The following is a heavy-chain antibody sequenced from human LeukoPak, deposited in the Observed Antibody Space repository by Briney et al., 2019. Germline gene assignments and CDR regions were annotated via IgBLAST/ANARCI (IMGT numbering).Heavy chain of an antibody. CDR1: GFTFSSNE. CDR2: VSSSGSTI. D-gene: IGHD6-13*01. J-gene: IGHJ5*02. V-gene: IGHV3-48*03. CDR3: ARDHGIAAGFDP. Sequence: GGSLRPSCAASGFTFSSNEMNWVRQAPGKGLEWVSYVSSSGSTIYYADSVKGRFTISRDNAKNSLYLQMNSLRAEDTAVYYCARDHGIAAGFDPWGQGTLVTVSS.